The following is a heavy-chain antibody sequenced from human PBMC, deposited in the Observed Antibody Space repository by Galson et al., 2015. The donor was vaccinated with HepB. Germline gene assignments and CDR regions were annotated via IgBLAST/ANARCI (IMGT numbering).Heavy chain of an antibody. CDR1: GFTFSTYW. CDR2: IKQDGSDK. J-gene: IGHJ3*02. D-gene: IGHD2-2*01. Sequence: SLRLSCAASGFTFSTYWMSWVRQAPGQGLEWVATIKQDGSDKYYVDSVKGRFTISRDNAKKSLYLQMSSLRADDTAVYYCAKGDCSSSSYYVWLVAFDIWGQGTMVTVSS. CDR3: AKGDCSSSSYYVWLVAFDI. V-gene: IGHV3-7*03.